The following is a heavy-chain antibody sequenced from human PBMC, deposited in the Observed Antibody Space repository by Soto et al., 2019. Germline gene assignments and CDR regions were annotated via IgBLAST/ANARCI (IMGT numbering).Heavy chain of an antibody. Sequence: QITLKESGPTLVKPTQTLTLTCTFSGFSLSTSGVGVGWILQPPGKALEWLALIYWDDGKRYSPSLKSRLTITKDTSKNPVVLTMTNMDPVDTATYYCARARHPYYYYGMDVWGQGTTVTVSS. J-gene: IGHJ6*02. CDR2: IYWDDGK. CDR1: GFSLSTSGVG. V-gene: IGHV2-5*02. CDR3: ARARHPYYYYGMDV.